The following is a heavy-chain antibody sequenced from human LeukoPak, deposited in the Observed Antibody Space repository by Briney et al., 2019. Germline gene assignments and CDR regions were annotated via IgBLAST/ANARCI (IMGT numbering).Heavy chain of an antibody. D-gene: IGHD2-2*01. V-gene: IGHV1-2*02. J-gene: IGHJ6*02. CDR2: INPNSGGT. CDR1: GYTFTIYY. CDR3: ARAQRTVSGLDV. Sequence: GASVKVSCKASGYTFTIYYMHWVRQAPGQGLEWMGWINPNSGGTNYAQNFRARVSMTTDTSINTAYLELTGLTSDDTALYYCARAQRTVSGLDVWGQGTTVTVSS.